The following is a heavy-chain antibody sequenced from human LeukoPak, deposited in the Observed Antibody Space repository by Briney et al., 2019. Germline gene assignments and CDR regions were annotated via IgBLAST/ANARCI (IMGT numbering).Heavy chain of an antibody. CDR1: GGSISSYY. CDR3: ARGDYGGNFDAFDI. D-gene: IGHD4-23*01. J-gene: IGHJ3*02. V-gene: IGHV4-34*01. Sequence: SETLSLTCTVSGGSISSYYWSWIRQPPGKGLEWIGEINHSGSTNYNPSLKSRVTISVDTSKNQFSLKLSSVTAADTAVYYCARGDYGGNFDAFDIWGQGTMVTVSS. CDR2: INHSGST.